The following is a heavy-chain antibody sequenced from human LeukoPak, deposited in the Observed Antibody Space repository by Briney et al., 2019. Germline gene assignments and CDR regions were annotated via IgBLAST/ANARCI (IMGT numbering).Heavy chain of an antibody. Sequence: PSQTLSLTCTVSGGSISSGGDYWSWNRQHPGKGLEWIGYIYYSGSTYYNPSLKSRVTISVDTSKNQFSLKLSSVTAADTAVYYCARVTYCSSTSCYVYYFDYWGQVTLVTVSS. J-gene: IGHJ4*02. D-gene: IGHD2-2*01. CDR2: IYYSGST. V-gene: IGHV4-31*03. CDR1: GGSISSGGDY. CDR3: ARVTYCSSTSCYVYYFDY.